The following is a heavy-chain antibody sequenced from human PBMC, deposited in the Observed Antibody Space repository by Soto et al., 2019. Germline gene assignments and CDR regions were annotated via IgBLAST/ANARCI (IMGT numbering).Heavy chain of an antibody. CDR1: SGSISTYY. V-gene: IGHV4-34*01. Sequence: SETLSLTCTVSSGSISTYYWSWIRQPPGKGLEWIGEINHSGSTNYNPSLKSRVTISVDTSKNQFSLKLSSVTAADTAVYYCARGRRGEGGGILTGYYRNYYYYYMDVWGKGTTVTVSS. D-gene: IGHD3-9*01. J-gene: IGHJ6*03. CDR3: ARGRRGEGGGILTGYYRNYYYYYMDV. CDR2: INHSGST.